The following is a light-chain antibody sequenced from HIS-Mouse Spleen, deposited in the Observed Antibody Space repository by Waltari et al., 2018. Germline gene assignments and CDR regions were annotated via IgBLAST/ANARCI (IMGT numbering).Light chain of an antibody. CDR2: EDS. Sequence: SYELTQPPPVSVSSGKTARITCSGGALPKKYAYWYQQKSGQAPVLVIYEDSKRPSGIPERFSGSSSGTMATLTISGAQVEDEADYYCYSTDSSGNHRVFGGGTKLTVL. CDR1: ALPKKY. V-gene: IGLV3-10*01. J-gene: IGLJ2*01. CDR3: YSTDSSGNHRV.